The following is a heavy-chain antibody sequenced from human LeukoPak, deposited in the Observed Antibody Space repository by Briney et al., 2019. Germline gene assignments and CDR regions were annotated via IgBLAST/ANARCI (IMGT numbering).Heavy chain of an antibody. V-gene: IGHV3-11*01. Sequence: GGSLRLSCAAPGFTFSDYYMSWIRQAPGKGLEWVSYISSSGSTIYYADSVEGRFTSSRDNAKNSLYLQMNSLRAEDTAVYYCARARQLVRGSYYMDVWGKGTTVTLSS. J-gene: IGHJ6*03. CDR3: ARARQLVRGSYYMDV. D-gene: IGHD6-6*01. CDR1: GFTFSDYY. CDR2: ISSSGSTI.